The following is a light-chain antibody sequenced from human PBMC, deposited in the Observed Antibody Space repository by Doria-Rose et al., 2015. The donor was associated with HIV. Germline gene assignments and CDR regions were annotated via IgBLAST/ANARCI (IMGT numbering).Light chain of an antibody. CDR1: QRVKSSY. CDR3: QQSYSTPLT. CDR2: DAS. Sequence: EIVLTQSPGTLSLSPGERATLSCRASQRVKSSYLAWYQQKPGQAPRLLIYDASTRATGIPDRFSGSGSGTDFTLTISRLEPEDVAVYYCQQSYSTPLTFGGGTKVEIK. J-gene: IGKJ4*01. V-gene: IGKV3-20*01.